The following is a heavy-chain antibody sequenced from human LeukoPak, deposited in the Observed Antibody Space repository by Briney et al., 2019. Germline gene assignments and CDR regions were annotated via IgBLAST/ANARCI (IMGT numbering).Heavy chain of an antibody. D-gene: IGHD3-3*01. CDR2: ITYDGSNK. CDR1: GFSFKDYN. CDR3: AKRGVVFDI. Sequence: GGSLRLSCAASGFSFKDYNMHWVRQAPGKGLEWVAVITYDGSNKYYTDSVKGRFTISRDNSKNTLYLQMNSLRAEDTAVYYCAKRGVVFDIWGQGTMVTVSS. J-gene: IGHJ3*02. V-gene: IGHV3-30*18.